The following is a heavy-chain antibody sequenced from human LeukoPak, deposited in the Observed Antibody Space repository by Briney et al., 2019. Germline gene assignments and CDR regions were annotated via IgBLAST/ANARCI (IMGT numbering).Heavy chain of an antibody. D-gene: IGHD2-2*01. CDR3: AREVVPAADWGRYYFDY. J-gene: IGHJ4*02. Sequence: SETLSLTCTVSGGSISSYYWSWIRQPPGKGLEWIGYIYYSGSTNYNPSLKSRVTISVDTSKNQFSLKLSSVTAADTAVYYCAREVVPAADWGRYYFDYWGQGTLVTVSS. V-gene: IGHV4-59*01. CDR1: GGSISSYY. CDR2: IYYSGST.